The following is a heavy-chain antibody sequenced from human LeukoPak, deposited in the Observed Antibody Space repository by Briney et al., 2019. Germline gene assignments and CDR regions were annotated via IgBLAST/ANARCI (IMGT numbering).Heavy chain of an antibody. D-gene: IGHD3-3*01. CDR2: INPHTGAA. V-gene: IGHV1-2*02. J-gene: IGHJ4*02. CDR1: GYTFIENY. CDR3: ARGKSGYSP. Sequence: GASVKVSCKVSGYTFIENYIHWVRQAPGRGLEWMGLINPHTGAANYSQKFQGRVTMTRDTSISTAYMHLTRLKFVDTAVYYCARGKSGYSPWGQGTPVTVSS.